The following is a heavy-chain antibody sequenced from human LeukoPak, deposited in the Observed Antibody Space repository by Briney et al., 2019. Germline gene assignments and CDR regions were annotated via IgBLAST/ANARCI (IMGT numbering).Heavy chain of an antibody. CDR3: AKGQSRDDFWSGYLPHFDY. CDR2: ISGRGDDT. J-gene: IGHJ4*02. CDR1: GFTFNSYA. D-gene: IGHD3-3*01. Sequence: GGSLRLSCAASGFTFNSYAMTWVRQAPGKGLEWVSSISGRGDDTYSADSVKGGFTISRDNSKNTLYLQMNSLRAEDTAVYYCAKGQSRDDFWSGYLPHFDYWGQGTLVTVFS. V-gene: IGHV3-23*01.